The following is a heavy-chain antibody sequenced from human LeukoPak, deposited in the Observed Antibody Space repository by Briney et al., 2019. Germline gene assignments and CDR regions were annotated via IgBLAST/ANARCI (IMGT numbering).Heavy chain of an antibody. Sequence: SETLSLTCTVSGGSVSSYYWSWIRQPPGKGLEWIGYIYYSGSTNYNPSLKSRVTISVDTSKNQFSLKLSSVTAADTAVYYCARQTTLRYFDWYAFDIWGQGTMVTVSS. CDR2: IYYSGST. CDR1: GGSVSSYY. D-gene: IGHD3-9*01. V-gene: IGHV4-59*02. J-gene: IGHJ3*02. CDR3: ARQTTLRYFDWYAFDI.